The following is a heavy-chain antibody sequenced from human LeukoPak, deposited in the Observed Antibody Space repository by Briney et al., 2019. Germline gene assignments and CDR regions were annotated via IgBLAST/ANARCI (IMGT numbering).Heavy chain of an antibody. CDR3: ATMVQGVHTYFGS. Sequence: SSETLSLTCTVSGGSISSYYWSWIRQPPGKGLEWIGYIYYRGNPNYNPSLKSRVTISLDTSKNQISLRLSSVTAADTAVYYCATMVQGVHTYFGSWGQGNLVAVSS. CDR2: IYYRGNP. D-gene: IGHD3-10*01. CDR1: GGSISSYY. J-gene: IGHJ4*02. V-gene: IGHV4-59*01.